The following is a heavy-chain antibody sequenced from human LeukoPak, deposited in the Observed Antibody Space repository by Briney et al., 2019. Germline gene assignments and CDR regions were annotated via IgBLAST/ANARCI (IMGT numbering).Heavy chain of an antibody. J-gene: IGHJ3*02. CDR3: ASLSWEPHAHAFDI. Sequence: GGSLRLSCAASGFTFSSYAMHWVRQAPGKGLEWVAVISYDGSNKYYADSVKGRFTISRDNSKNTLYLQMNSLRAEDTAVYYCASLSWEPHAHAFDIWGQGTMVTVSS. CDR2: ISYDGSNK. V-gene: IGHV3-30-3*01. D-gene: IGHD1-26*01. CDR1: GFTFSSYA.